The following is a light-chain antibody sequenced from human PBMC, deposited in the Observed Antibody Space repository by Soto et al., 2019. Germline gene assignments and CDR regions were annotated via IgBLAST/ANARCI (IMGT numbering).Light chain of an antibody. J-gene: IGKJ2*01. Sequence: DIVMTQSPDSLAVSLGERAAINCKSSQSVLYNSNNNTYLAWYQQKPGQPPKLLMYWAFARESGVPERFSGSGSGTDFTLTISSLQAEDVAVYYCQQYYSAPYTFVQGTKLEIK. CDR1: QSVLYNSNNNTY. CDR3: QQYYSAPYT. V-gene: IGKV4-1*01. CDR2: WAF.